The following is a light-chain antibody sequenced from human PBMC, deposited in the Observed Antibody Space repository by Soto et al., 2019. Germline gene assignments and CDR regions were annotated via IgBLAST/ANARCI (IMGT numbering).Light chain of an antibody. CDR2: HAS. J-gene: IGKJ2*01. V-gene: IGKV3-20*01. Sequence: ELVLTQSPGTLSLSPGERATLSCRASQSVSNSYLAWYQQKPGQAPRLLIYHASSRATGIPDRFSGSGSGTDFTLTISRLEPEDFAVYYCQQYGSSPVTFGQGTKLEIK. CDR3: QQYGSSPVT. CDR1: QSVSNSY.